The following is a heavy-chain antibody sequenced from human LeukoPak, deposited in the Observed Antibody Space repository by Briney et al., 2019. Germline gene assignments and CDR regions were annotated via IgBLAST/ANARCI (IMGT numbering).Heavy chain of an antibody. CDR3: AKYSSGYDPYYFDY. J-gene: IGHJ4*02. Sequence: SETLSLTCTVSGGSISRSRDYWGWIRQPPGKGLEWIGSIYYSGSTYHTPSLKSRVTISGDTSKNRFSLKLSSVIAADTAVYYCAKYSSGYDPYYFDYWGQGTLVTVSS. V-gene: IGHV4-39*07. CDR2: IYYSGST. CDR1: GGSISRSRDY. D-gene: IGHD6-19*01.